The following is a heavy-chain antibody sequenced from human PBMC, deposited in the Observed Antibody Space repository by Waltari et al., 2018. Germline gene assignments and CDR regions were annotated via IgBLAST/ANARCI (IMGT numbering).Heavy chain of an antibody. Sequence: QVQLQESGPGLVKPSETLSLTCAVSGYSISSGYYWGWIRQPPGKGLEWIGSIYHSGSTYYNPSLKSRVTISVDTSKNQFSLKLSSVTAADTAVYYCARVRAARHPDAFDIWGQGTMVTV. CDR3: ARVRAARHPDAFDI. CDR1: GYSISSGYY. CDR2: IYHSGST. D-gene: IGHD6-6*01. V-gene: IGHV4-38-2*01. J-gene: IGHJ3*02.